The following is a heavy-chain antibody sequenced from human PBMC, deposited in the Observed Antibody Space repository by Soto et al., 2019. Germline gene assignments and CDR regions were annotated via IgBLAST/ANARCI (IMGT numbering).Heavy chain of an antibody. CDR1: GGTFSSYA. CDR2: IIPIFGTA. V-gene: IGHV1-69*13. J-gene: IGHJ3*02. CDR3: AIITRWLQSNLDPFDI. D-gene: IGHD1-20*01. Sequence: SVKVSCKASGGTFSSYAISWVRQAPGQGLEWMGGIIPIFGTADYAQKFQGRVTITADESTSTAYMELSSLRSEDTAVYYCAIITRWLQSNLDPFDIWCQRRLVTVPS.